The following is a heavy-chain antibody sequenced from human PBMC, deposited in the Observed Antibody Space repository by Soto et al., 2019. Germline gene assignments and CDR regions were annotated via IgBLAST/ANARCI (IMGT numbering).Heavy chain of an antibody. D-gene: IGHD6-19*01. CDR3: ARVPSGYYFDY. V-gene: IGHV3-7*05. CDR2: IKQDGSVK. CDR1: GFTFSSYW. Sequence: GGSLRLSCAASGFTFSSYWMSWVRQAPGKGLEWVANIKQDGSVKYYVDSVKGRCTISRDNAKNSLYLQMHSLRAEDTAVYYCARVPSGYYFDYWGQGTLVTVSS. J-gene: IGHJ4*02.